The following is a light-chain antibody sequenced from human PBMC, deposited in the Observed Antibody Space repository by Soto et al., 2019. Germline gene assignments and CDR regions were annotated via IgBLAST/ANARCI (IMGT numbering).Light chain of an antibody. V-gene: IGKV1-5*03. CDR2: EAS. Sequence: IRMTQSPSTQSASVGDRVTITCRASQSIGNWLAWYQQKPGRAPKFLIYEASSLESGVPSRFSGSGSGTDFTLTISGLQPDDFETYYCQQYNSYSWTFGQGTKVDIK. J-gene: IGKJ1*01. CDR1: QSIGNW. CDR3: QQYNSYSWT.